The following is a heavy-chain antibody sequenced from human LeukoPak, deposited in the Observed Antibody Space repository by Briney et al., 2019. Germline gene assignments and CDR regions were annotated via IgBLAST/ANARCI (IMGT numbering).Heavy chain of an antibody. CDR1: GYTFTNYA. D-gene: IGHD2-15*01. CDR2: INAGNDDT. J-gene: IGHJ6*02. Sequence: GASVKVSCKASGYTFTNYAFHWVRQAPGQRLEWLGWINAGNDDTKYSQKFQARVTITRDTSASTVYMELSSLTSDDTAVYYCARERWHCRGNDCYSVYYYGLDVWGQGTTATVSS. V-gene: IGHV1-3*01. CDR3: ARERWHCRGNDCYSVYYYGLDV.